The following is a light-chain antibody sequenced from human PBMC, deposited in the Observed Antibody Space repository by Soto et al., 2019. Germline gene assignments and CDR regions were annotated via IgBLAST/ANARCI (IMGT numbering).Light chain of an antibody. V-gene: IGLV2-14*01. CDR1: SSDVGGYNY. Sequence: QSALTQPASVSGSPGQSITISCTGTSSDVGGYNYVSWYQQHPGKAPKPMIYDVSNRPSGVSNRFSGSKSGNTASLTISGLQAEDEADYYRSSYTSSSTLVFGGGTKLTVL. J-gene: IGLJ2*01. CDR2: DVS. CDR3: SSYTSSSTLV.